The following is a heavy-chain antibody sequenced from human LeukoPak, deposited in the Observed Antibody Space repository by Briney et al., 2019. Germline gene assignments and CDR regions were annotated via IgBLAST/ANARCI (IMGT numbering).Heavy chain of an antibody. CDR1: GFAFNTYS. CDR3: ARVRGFGSGTFYVFDM. D-gene: IGHD3-10*01. V-gene: IGHV3-21*01. CDR2: SSSRSTYI. Sequence: GGSLRLSCAASGFAFNTYSMNWVRQAPGKGLEWVSSSSSRSTYIYHADSVKGRFTISRDDAKNSLYLQMNSLRAEDTAVYYCARVRGFGSGTFYVFDMWGQGTMVTVSS. J-gene: IGHJ3*02.